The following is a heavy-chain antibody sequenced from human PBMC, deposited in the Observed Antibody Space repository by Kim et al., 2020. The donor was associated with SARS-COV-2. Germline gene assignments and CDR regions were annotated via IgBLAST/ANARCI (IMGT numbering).Heavy chain of an antibody. CDR3: ARTPRFLEWLSFDY. V-gene: IGHV3-33*01. CDR2: IWYDGSNK. CDR1: GFTFSSYG. D-gene: IGHD3-3*01. Sequence: GGSLRLSCAASGFTFSSYGMHWVRQAPGKGLEWVAVIWYDGSNKYYADSVKGRFTISRDNSKNTLYLQMNSLRAEDTAVYYCARTPRFLEWLSFDYWGQGTLVTVSS. J-gene: IGHJ4*02.